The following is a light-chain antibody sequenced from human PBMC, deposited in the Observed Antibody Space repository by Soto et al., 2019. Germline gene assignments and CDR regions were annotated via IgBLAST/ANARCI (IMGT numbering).Light chain of an antibody. Sequence: QSALTQPASVSGSPGQSITISCTGTSSDVGGYNYVSWYQQHPGKAPKLMIYEVSNRPSGVSNRFSGSKSGNTASLTISGLQAEYEADYYCSSYTSSSTPNWVFGGGTKLTVL. V-gene: IGLV2-14*01. J-gene: IGLJ3*02. CDR2: EVS. CDR3: SSYTSSSTPNWV. CDR1: SSDVGGYNY.